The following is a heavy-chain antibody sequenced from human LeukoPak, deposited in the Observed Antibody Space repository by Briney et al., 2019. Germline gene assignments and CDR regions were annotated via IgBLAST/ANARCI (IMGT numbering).Heavy chain of an antibody. D-gene: IGHD6-13*01. CDR1: GYTFTGYY. CDR2: INPNSGGT. CDR3: ARELVLAPYYYYGMDV. V-gene: IGHV1-2*02. J-gene: IGHJ6*02. Sequence: ASVKVSCKASGYTFTGYYMHWVRQAPGQGLEWMGWINPNSGGTNYAQKFQGRVTMTRDTSISTAYMELSRLRSDDTAVYYCARELVLAPYYYYGMDVWGQGTTVTVSS.